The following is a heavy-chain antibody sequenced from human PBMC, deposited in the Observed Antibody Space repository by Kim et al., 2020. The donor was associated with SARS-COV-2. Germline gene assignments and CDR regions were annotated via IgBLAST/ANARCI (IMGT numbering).Heavy chain of an antibody. CDR1: GFTFSSYA. J-gene: IGHJ4*02. Sequence: GGSLRLSCAASGFTFSSYAMHWVRQAPGKGLEWVAVISYDGSNKYYADSVKGRFTISRDNSKNTLYLQMNSLRAEDTAVYYCAREDYYDSSGFDYWGQGT. D-gene: IGHD3-22*01. V-gene: IGHV3-30-3*01. CDR2: ISYDGSNK. CDR3: AREDYYDSSGFDY.